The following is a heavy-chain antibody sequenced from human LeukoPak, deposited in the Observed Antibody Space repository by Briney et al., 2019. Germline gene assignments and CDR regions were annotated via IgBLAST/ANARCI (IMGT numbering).Heavy chain of an antibody. J-gene: IGHJ4*02. CDR2: VYHTGNT. V-gene: IGHV4-59*08. D-gene: IGHD1-14*01. CDR1: GGSISTYY. CDR3: ARTTHPLNPFDY. Sequence: SETLSLTCTISGGSISTYYWTWIRQPPGKGLEWIGYVYHTGNTKYNPSLKSRVTISLDTSKNQFSLELTSVTAADTAVYYCARTTHPLNPFDYWGQGTLVTVSS.